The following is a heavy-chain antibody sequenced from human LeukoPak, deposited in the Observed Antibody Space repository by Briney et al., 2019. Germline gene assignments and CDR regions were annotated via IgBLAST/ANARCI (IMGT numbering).Heavy chain of an antibody. J-gene: IGHJ3*02. V-gene: IGHV3-53*01. CDR2: MYSGGST. CDR1: GFTVSSNY. Sequence: GGSLRLSCAASGFTVSSNYMSCVRQAPGKGLEWVSVMYSGGSTYYADSVKGRFTISTDNSKNTLYLQMNSLRAEDTAVYYCARDLAVAGAFDIWGQGTMVTVSS. CDR3: ARDLAVAGAFDI. D-gene: IGHD6-19*01.